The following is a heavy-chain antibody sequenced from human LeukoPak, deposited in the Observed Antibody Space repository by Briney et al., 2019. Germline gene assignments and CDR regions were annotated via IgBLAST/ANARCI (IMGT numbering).Heavy chain of an antibody. J-gene: IGHJ4*02. D-gene: IGHD5-18*01. CDR2: KYYSGST. V-gene: IGHV4-61*01. CDR1: GVSINTCCYY. Sequence: SETLSLTCDVSGVSINTCCYYWTWIRQPPGQGLEWFGYKYYSGSTRYNSSLRSRLTISLDTSKNQFSLRLTSVTAADTAVYYCARGRSYGFDFDSWGPGTLVIVSS. CDR3: ARGRSYGFDFDS.